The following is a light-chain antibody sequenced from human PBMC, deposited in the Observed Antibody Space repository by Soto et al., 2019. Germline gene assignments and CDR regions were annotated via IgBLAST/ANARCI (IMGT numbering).Light chain of an antibody. CDR3: SSYTSTSTPV. CDR2: EIT. J-gene: IGLJ1*01. CDR1: SSDVGGYNF. Sequence: QSVLAQPASVCGGLGQSITISYTATSSDVGGYNFVSWYQQHPDKAPKLLIYEITNRPSGVSNRFSGSKSGNTASLTISGLQAEDEADYYCSSYTSTSTPVFGTGTKVTVL. V-gene: IGLV2-14*01.